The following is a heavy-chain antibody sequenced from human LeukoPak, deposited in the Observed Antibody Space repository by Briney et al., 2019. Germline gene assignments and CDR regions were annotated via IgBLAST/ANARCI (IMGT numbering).Heavy chain of an antibody. CDR1: GFTFTSYS. CDR3: ARKAQYNGHYPPGY. D-gene: IGHD1-7*01. V-gene: IGHV3-23*01. CDR2: TSDRGDYT. J-gene: IGHJ1*01. Sequence: PGGSLRLSCAASGFTFTSYSMSWVRQAPGKGLEWVSGTSDRGDYTYYADSVKGRFTISRDSSKNTLFLQMNSLRAEDTALYFCARKAQYNGHYPPGYWGQGTLVTVSS.